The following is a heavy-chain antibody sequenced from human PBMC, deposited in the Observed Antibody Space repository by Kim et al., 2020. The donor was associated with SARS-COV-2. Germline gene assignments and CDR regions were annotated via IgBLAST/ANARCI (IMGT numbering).Heavy chain of an antibody. J-gene: IGHJ3*02. CDR3: ARGRPRNQYYYDSSGYLTRHAFAI. CDR1: GGSFSGYY. Sequence: SETLSLTCAVYGGSFSGYYWSWIRQPPGNGLEWIGEINHSGSTNYNLPLKSRVTISVDTSKNQFFLMLSSVTAADTAVYYCARGRPRNQYYYDSSGYLTRHAFAIRGQGTMVTVSS. V-gene: IGHV4-34*01. CDR2: INHSGST. D-gene: IGHD3-22*01.